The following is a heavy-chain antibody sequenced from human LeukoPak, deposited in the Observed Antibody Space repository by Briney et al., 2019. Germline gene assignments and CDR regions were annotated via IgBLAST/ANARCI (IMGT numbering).Heavy chain of an antibody. CDR3: ARSRDGYHHGLL. V-gene: IGHV3-33*01. D-gene: IGHD5-24*01. CDR2: MWYGESGT. J-gene: IGHJ4*02. Sequence: GGSLRLSCTASGFSLSSYGMHWVRQAPGKGLEWGAVMWYGESGTRYADSVKGRFTISRDNSKNTLYLQMNSLRAEDTAVYYCARSRDGYHHGLLWGQGTLVTVSS. CDR1: GFSLSSYG.